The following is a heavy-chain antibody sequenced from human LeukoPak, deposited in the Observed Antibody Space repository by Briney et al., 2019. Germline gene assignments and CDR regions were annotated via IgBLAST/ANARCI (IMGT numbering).Heavy chain of an antibody. D-gene: IGHD6-19*01. CDR2: IRSSGSTI. CDR1: GFTFSDYY. V-gene: IGHV3-11*04. CDR3: ARVRHLSQWLVEAYYFDY. J-gene: IGHJ4*02. Sequence: GGSLRLSCAASGFTFSDYYMIWIRQAPGKGLEWVSYIRSSGSTIYYADSVKGRFNISRDNAKNSLYLQMNSLRAEDTAVYYCARVRHLSQWLVEAYYFDYWGQGTLVTVSS.